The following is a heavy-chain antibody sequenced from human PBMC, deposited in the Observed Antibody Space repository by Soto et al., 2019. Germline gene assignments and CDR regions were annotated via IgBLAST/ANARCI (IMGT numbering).Heavy chain of an antibody. CDR1: GYTFTSYD. CDR3: ARGLGGTYDFWQGGSWFDP. J-gene: IGHJ5*02. Sequence: GASVKVSCKASGYTFTSYDINWVRQATGQGLEWMGWMNPNSGNTGYAQKFQGRVTMTRNTSISTAYMELSSLRSEDTAVYYCARGLGGTYDFWQGGSWFDPWGQGTLVTVSS. V-gene: IGHV1-8*01. CDR2: MNPNSGNT. D-gene: IGHD3-3*01.